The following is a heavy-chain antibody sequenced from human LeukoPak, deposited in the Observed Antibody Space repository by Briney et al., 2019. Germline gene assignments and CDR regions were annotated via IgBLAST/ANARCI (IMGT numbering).Heavy chain of an antibody. Sequence: ASVKVSCKASGYSFTTYGSSWVRQAPGQGLEWMGWISGYNGNTNYAQKLQGRVTMTTDTSTSTAYMELRSLRSDDTAVYYCATDIDYYGSGTYYKRGWGQGTLVTVSS. V-gene: IGHV1-18*01. D-gene: IGHD3-10*01. CDR2: ISGYNGNT. J-gene: IGHJ4*02. CDR3: ATDIDYYGSGTYYKRG. CDR1: GYSFTTYG.